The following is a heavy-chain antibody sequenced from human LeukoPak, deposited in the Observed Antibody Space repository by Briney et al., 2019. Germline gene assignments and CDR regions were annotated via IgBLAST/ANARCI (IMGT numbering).Heavy chain of an antibody. V-gene: IGHV3-7*01. CDR2: INADGSEV. J-gene: IGHJ6*03. CDR1: GFSFGDNW. CDR3: SSLGRGRYCSDTTCSDFYFLDV. Sequence: GGSLRLSCAASGFSFGDNWMTWVRQCPGKGLEWVANINADGSEVYSVDSVKGRFTISRDNAKNLLSLQMNNLKVEDTAIYFCSSLGRGRYCSDTTCSDFYFLDVWGMGTTVFVSS. D-gene: IGHD2-2*01.